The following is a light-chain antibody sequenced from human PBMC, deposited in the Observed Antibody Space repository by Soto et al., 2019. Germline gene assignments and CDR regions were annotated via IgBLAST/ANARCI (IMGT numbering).Light chain of an antibody. Sequence: DIQMTQSPSSLSASVGDRVTITCGASQSISIYLNWYQQKPGQAPKLLIYAATSLQSGVPSRFSGSLSGTDFNLTISSLQTEDFAKYYCQQSYSTPQTFGQGTKVDIK. CDR3: QQSYSTPQT. V-gene: IGKV1-39*01. CDR1: QSISIY. CDR2: AAT. J-gene: IGKJ1*01.